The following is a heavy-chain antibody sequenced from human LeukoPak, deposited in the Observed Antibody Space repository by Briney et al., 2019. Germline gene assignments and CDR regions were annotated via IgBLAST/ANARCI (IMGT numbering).Heavy chain of an antibody. D-gene: IGHD3-22*01. J-gene: IGHJ5*02. V-gene: IGHV3-11*04. CDR1: GFTFSDFY. Sequence: KSGGSLRLSCAASGFTFSDFYMSWIRQAPGKGLEWVSYTSRSGGAIDYADSVKGRFTISRDNARNSLFLQMNSLRAEDTAVYYCARHYYYDTTGFITSPWGQGTLVTVSS. CDR2: TSRSGGAI. CDR3: ARHYYYDTTGFITSP.